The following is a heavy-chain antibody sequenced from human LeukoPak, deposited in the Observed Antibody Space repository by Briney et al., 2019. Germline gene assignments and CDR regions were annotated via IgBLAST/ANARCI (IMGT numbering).Heavy chain of an antibody. J-gene: IGHJ4*02. D-gene: IGHD3-22*01. CDR3: ARDSDTPPYYYDSSGYPQGLLDY. Sequence: SVKVSCKASGGTFSSYAISWVRQAPGQGLEWMGRIIPILRIANYAQKFQGRVTITADKSTSTAYMELSSLRSEDTAVYYCARDSDTPPYYYDSSGYPQGLLDYWGQGTLVTVSS. V-gene: IGHV1-69*04. CDR1: GGTFSSYA. CDR2: IIPILRIA.